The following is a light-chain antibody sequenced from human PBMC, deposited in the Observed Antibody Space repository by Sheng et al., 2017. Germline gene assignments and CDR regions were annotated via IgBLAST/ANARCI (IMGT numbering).Light chain of an antibody. V-gene: IGKV3-11*01. J-gene: IGKJ3*01. CDR3: QYRGT. CDR2: DAS. CDR1: QSVSSY. Sequence: EIVMTQSPATLSVSPGERVTLSCRASQSVSSYLAWYQQKPGQAPRLLIYDASNRATGIPARFSGSGSGTDFTLTISSLEPEDFAVYYCQYRGTFGPGTTVDV.